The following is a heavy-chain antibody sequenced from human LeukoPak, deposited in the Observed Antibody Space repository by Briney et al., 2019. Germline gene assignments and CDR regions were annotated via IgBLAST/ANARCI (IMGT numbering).Heavy chain of an antibody. V-gene: IGHV5-51*01. CDR3: ALAARADYGDYDYYFHY. CDR1: GYSFTSYW. D-gene: IGHD4-17*01. Sequence: GESLKISCKGSGYSFTSYWIGWVRQMPGKGLEWMGITYPGDSDTRYSPSFQGQVTISADKSISTAYLQWSSLKASDTAMYYCALAARADYGDYDYYFHYWGQGTLVTVSS. CDR2: TYPGDSDT. J-gene: IGHJ4*02.